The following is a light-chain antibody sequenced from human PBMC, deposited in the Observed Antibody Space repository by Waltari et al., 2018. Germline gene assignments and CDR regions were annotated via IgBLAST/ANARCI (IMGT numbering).Light chain of an antibody. J-gene: IGKJ2*01. V-gene: IGKV1-12*01. CDR1: QDIRSL. Sequence: DIQMTQSPSSVSASVRARVPITCRASQDIRSLLAWYQQKPGRAPKLLIYGASTLQTGVSSRFSGGESGTKFTLTINSLQPEDFATYYCQQAHRLPFIFGQGTKLEIK. CDR3: QQAHRLPFI. CDR2: GAS.